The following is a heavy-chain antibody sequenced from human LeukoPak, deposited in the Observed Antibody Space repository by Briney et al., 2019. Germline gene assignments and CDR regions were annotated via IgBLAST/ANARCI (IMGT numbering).Heavy chain of an antibody. V-gene: IGHV3-73*01. Sequence: GGSLRLSCAASGFTFSGSALHWVRQASGKGPEWVGRIRSTANGYATAYAASVKGRFTISRDNAKNSLYLQMNSLRAEDTALYHCARDQAHSGSYYGLGYWGQGTLVTVST. CDR2: IRSTANGYAT. D-gene: IGHD1-26*01. CDR1: GFTFSGSA. CDR3: ARDQAHSGSYYGLGY. J-gene: IGHJ4*02.